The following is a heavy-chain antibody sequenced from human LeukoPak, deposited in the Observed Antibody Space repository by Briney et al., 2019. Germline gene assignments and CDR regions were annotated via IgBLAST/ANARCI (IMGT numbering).Heavy chain of an antibody. CDR3: ARDQNYDILTGIHY. D-gene: IGHD3-9*01. Sequence: GGSLRLSCAASGFTFSSYSMNWVRQAPGKWLEWVSSISSSSSYIYYADSVKGRFTISRDNAKNPLYLQMNSLRAEDTAVYYCARDQNYDILTGIHYWGQGTLVTVSS. J-gene: IGHJ4*02. CDR1: GFTFSSYS. CDR2: ISSSSSYI. V-gene: IGHV3-21*01.